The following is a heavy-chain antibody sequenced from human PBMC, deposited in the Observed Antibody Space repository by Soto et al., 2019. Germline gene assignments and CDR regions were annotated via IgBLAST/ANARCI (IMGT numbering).Heavy chain of an antibody. CDR2: IYPGDSDT. CDR1: GYSFTSYW. CDR3: ARQTSMLTPFGQRANLPDV. D-gene: IGHD3-3*01. Sequence: GESLKISCKGSGYSFTSYWIGWVRQMPGKGLEWMGIIYPGDSDTGYSPSFQGQVTILAEKSISTAYLQLSSLKASDTAMYYCARQTSMLTPFGQRANLPDVWGKGTTVTVSS. J-gene: IGHJ6*04. V-gene: IGHV5-51*01.